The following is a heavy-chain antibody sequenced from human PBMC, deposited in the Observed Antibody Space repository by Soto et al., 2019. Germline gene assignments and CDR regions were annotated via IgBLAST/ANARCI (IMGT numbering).Heavy chain of an antibody. V-gene: IGHV1-8*01. D-gene: IGHD3-3*01. Sequence: ASVKVSCKASGYTFTSYDINCVRPATGQGLEWMGWMNPNSGNTGYAQKFQGRVTMTRNTSISTAYMELSSLRSEDTAVYYCAKRSPFLEWPLYYRDVWGKGTTVTVSS. CDR3: AKRSPFLEWPLYYRDV. J-gene: IGHJ6*03. CDR1: GYTFTSYD. CDR2: MNPNSGNT.